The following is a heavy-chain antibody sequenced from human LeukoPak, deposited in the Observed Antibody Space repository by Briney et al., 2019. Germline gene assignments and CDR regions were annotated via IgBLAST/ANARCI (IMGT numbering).Heavy chain of an antibody. D-gene: IGHD3-22*01. J-gene: IGHJ4*02. CDR2: ISFNGTNQ. Sequence: SWGSLTLSCTASGFTFNTYSIHWVRQSPGKGLEWVAEISFNGTNQYYEDSVKGRFTTSRDNSKNTVDLQVNSLRVDDSSVYFCARDLGDSIGYYCDDWGQGTPVSASS. CDR3: ARDLGDSIGYYCDD. V-gene: IGHV3-30-3*01. CDR1: GFTFNTYS.